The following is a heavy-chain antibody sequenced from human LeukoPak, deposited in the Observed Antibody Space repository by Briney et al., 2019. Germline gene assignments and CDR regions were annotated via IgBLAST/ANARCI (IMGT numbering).Heavy chain of an antibody. J-gene: IGHJ4*02. CDR1: GFMFGTYE. Sequence: GGSLRLSCSASGFMFGTYEMNWVRQAPGKGLEWVSYMSRGGNTIYYSDSVKGRFTISRDTAENSLSLQMNSLRAEDTAVYYCARNTGYSYGYFDYWGQGTLVTVSS. CDR2: MSRGGNTI. D-gene: IGHD5-18*01. CDR3: ARNTGYSYGYFDY. V-gene: IGHV3-48*03.